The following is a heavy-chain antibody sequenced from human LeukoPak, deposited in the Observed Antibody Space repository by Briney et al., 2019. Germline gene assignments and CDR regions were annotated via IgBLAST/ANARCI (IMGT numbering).Heavy chain of an antibody. Sequence: GGSLRLSCAASGFTFSSYGMHWVRQAPGKGLEWVAFIRYDGSNKYYPDSVKGRFTISRDNSKNTLYLQMNSLRAEDTAVYYCAKDRNGSGSYSYYFDYWGQGTLVTVSS. D-gene: IGHD3-10*01. V-gene: IGHV3-30*02. CDR2: IRYDGSNK. J-gene: IGHJ4*02. CDR1: GFTFSSYG. CDR3: AKDRNGSGSYSYYFDY.